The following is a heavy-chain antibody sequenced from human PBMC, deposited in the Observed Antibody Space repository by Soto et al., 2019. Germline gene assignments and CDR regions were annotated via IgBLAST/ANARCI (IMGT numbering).Heavy chain of an antibody. CDR2: LIPFFGTT. CDR3: ASGTFWSGYYIRDYYIYGMDV. Sequence: QVQLVQSGAAVKKPGSSVKVSCKASGGTFKSYAISWVRQAPGQGLEWMGGLIPFFGTTNYAQKFQDRVTITADESTSTGYMETSSLRSEDTAVYYGASGTFWSGYYIRDYYIYGMDVWGQGTTVTVSS. D-gene: IGHD3-3*01. J-gene: IGHJ6*02. CDR1: GGTFKSYA. V-gene: IGHV1-69*01.